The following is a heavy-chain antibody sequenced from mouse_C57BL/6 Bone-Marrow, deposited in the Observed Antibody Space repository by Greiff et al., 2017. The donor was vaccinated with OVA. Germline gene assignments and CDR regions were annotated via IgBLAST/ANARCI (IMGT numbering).Heavy chain of an antibody. V-gene: IGHV1-54*01. Sequence: QVQLQQSGAELVRPGTSVKVSCKASGYAFTNYLIEWVKQRPGQGLEWIGVINPGSGGTNYNEKFKGKATLTADKSSSTAYMQLSSLTSEDSAVYFCARLEGGKRDFDYWGQGTTLTVSS. CDR1: GYAFTNYL. J-gene: IGHJ2*01. D-gene: IGHD2-1*01. CDR3: ARLEGGKRDFDY. CDR2: INPGSGGT.